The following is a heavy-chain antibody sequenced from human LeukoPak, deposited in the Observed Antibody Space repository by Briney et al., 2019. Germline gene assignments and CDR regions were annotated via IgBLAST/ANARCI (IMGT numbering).Heavy chain of an antibody. V-gene: IGHV3-53*01. D-gene: IGHD3-3*01. Sequence: GGSLRLSCVVSGFSVSNNYIIWVRQAPGNGLERVSVIYGDGRTSHSASVRGRFAISRDNSKNIVSLQMNNLRAEDTAVYYCARGRGLGVVSPYFDYWGQGTLVTVSS. CDR2: IYGDGRT. CDR1: GFSVSNNY. J-gene: IGHJ4*02. CDR3: ARGRGLGVVSPYFDY.